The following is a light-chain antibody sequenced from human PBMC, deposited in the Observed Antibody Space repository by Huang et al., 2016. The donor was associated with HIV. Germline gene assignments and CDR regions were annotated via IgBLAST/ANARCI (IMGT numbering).Light chain of an antibody. CDR2: DAS. CDR1: QSITNH. Sequence: IVLTPSPATLSWYLGERVTLSCRASQSITNHLAWYQQRPGPAPRLLIYDASTRVAGGPDRFSGSGSGTDFTLTISSREPEDCALYYCQQHDSWLTFGGGTKVEV. J-gene: IGKJ4*01. CDR3: QQHDSWLT. V-gene: IGKV3-11*01.